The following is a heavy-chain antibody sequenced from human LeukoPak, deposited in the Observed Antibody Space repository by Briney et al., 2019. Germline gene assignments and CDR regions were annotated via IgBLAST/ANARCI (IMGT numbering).Heavy chain of an antibody. CDR1: GFSFTTYW. CDR3: AAGSSGTYYYFDY. CDR2: INQDGTEK. J-gene: IGHJ4*02. Sequence: PGGSLRLSCAASGFSFTTYWMSWVRQAPGKGLEWVANINQDGTEKYYVDSVKGRFTISRDNAKNSLYLQMNSLRAEDMAVYYCAAGSSGTYYYFDYWGQGTLVTVSS. D-gene: IGHD6-19*01. V-gene: IGHV3-7*01.